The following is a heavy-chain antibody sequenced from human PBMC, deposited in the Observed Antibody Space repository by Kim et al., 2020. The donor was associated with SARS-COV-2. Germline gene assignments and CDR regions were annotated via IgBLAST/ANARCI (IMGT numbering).Heavy chain of an antibody. V-gene: IGHV4-59*08. CDR3: ARRLSYTYYYDY. J-gene: IGHJ4*02. Sequence: NDHPSLKSRVTRSVDTSKTQFSLKLSSVTAADTAVYNCARRLSYTYYYDYWGQGTLVTVSS. D-gene: IGHD2-2*02.